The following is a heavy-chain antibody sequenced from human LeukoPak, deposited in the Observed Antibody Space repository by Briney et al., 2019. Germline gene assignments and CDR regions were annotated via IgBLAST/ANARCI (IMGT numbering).Heavy chain of an antibody. Sequence: GGSLRLSCAASGFTFSNYWMHWVRQAPGKGLVWVSRINGDGRSTSYADSVRGRFTISGDNAKNTLYLQMNSLRDEDTAVYYCGKVGASTVNYCGQGTLVTVSS. CDR2: INGDGRST. CDR1: GFTFSNYW. J-gene: IGHJ4*02. CDR3: GKVGASTVNY. V-gene: IGHV3-74*01. D-gene: IGHD4-17*01.